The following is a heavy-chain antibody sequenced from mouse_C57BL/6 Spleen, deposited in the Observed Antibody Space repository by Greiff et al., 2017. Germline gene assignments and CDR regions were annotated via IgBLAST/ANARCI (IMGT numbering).Heavy chain of an antibody. V-gene: IGHV5-17*01. CDR1: GFTFSDYG. J-gene: IGHJ1*03. CDR3: ARGGYFDV. Sequence: EVQGVESGGGLVKPGGSLTLSCAASGFTFSDYGMHWVRQAPEKGLEWVAYISSGSSTIYYADTVQGRFTIYRDNAKNTLFLQMTSLRTEDTAMYYCARGGYFDVWGTGTTVTVSS. CDR2: ISSGSSTI.